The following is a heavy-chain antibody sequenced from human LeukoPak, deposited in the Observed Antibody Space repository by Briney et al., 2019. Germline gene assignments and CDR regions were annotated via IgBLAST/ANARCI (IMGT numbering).Heavy chain of an antibody. CDR3: ARAIMGTENLDF. CDR2: VSHDGNTK. J-gene: IGHJ4*02. V-gene: IGHV3-30*01. Sequence: GGSLRLSCAASGFSFSSHAMHWVRQAPGMGTEWTAVVSHDGNTKYYLDSVRVRFTISRYNSKSTFFLQLNGLRTGDTAVYYCARAIMGTENLDFWGQGTLVTVSS. D-gene: IGHD5-18*01. CDR1: GFSFSSHA.